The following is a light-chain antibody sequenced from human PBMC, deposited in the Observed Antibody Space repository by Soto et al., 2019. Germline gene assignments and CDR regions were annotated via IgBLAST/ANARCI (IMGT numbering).Light chain of an antibody. CDR2: DVR. J-gene: IGLJ3*02. Sequence: QSVLTHPASVSGSPGQSITIDCAGTNSDVGGYNSVSWYQHHPGKAPKLMVYDVRDRPSGVSNRFSGSKSGNTASLTISGLQAEDEADYYCSSYTGANTFVFGGGTKVTVL. CDR1: NSDVGGYNS. V-gene: IGLV2-14*01. CDR3: SSYTGANTFV.